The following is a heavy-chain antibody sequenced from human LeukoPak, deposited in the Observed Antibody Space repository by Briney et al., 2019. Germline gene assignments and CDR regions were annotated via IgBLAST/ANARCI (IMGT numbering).Heavy chain of an antibody. J-gene: IGHJ4*02. Sequence: SETLSLTCTVSGGSISSYYWSWIRQPAGKGLEWIGRIYTSGSTNYNPSLKSRVTMSVDTSKNQFSLKLSSVTAADTAVYYCARHHRLVLRHYFDYWGQGTLVTVSS. V-gene: IGHV4-4*07. CDR2: IYTSGST. D-gene: IGHD6-19*01. CDR3: ARHHRLVLRHYFDY. CDR1: GGSISSYY.